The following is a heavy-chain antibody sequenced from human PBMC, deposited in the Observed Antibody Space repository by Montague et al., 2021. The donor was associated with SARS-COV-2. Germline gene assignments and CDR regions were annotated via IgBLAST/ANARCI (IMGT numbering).Heavy chain of an antibody. D-gene: IGHD3-10*01. CDR1: GGSISRSY. V-gene: IGHV4-59*08. CDR3: ARATTVRGAVNWFDP. CDR2: IYYTGST. J-gene: IGHJ5*02. Sequence: SETLSLTCTVSGGSISRSYWSWIRQPPGKGLEWIGYIYYTGSTDYNPSLKSRVTISVDTSKNQLSLKLISVTAADTAVYFCARATTVRGAVNWFDPWGQGTQVIVSS.